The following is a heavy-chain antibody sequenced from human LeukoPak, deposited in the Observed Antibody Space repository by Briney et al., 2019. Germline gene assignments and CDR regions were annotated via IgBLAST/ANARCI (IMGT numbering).Heavy chain of an antibody. V-gene: IGHV3-30*02. D-gene: IGHD6-6*01. CDR2: IWPGGDKT. CDR1: GFTFSRYA. CDR3: AKISSSSDPDFDY. J-gene: IGHJ4*02. Sequence: GGSLRLSCAASGFTFSRYAIHWVRQTPGKGLEWVAFIWPGGDKTYYADSVRGRFPISRDNSKNTLHLEMKSVRAEDTALYYCAKISSSSDPDFDYWGQGTLVTVSS.